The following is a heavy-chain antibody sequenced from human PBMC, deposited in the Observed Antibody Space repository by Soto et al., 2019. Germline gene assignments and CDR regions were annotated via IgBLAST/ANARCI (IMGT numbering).Heavy chain of an antibody. J-gene: IGHJ4*02. CDR2: MSRDGGTK. D-gene: IGHD2-8*02. Sequence: QVQLVESGGGVVQPGRSLRLSCAVSGFTVSTYGMHWVRQAPGKGLEWVAVMSRDGGTKYYADSVKGRFTISRDNSRNTLFLEMNSLRGEDIAVYYCTGEVASGYWGQGTLVTVS. CDR1: GFTVSTYG. CDR3: TGEVASGY. V-gene: IGHV3-30*03.